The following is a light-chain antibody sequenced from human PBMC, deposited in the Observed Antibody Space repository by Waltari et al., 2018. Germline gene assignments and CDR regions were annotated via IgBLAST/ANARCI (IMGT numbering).Light chain of an antibody. Sequence: QSALTQTASVSGSPGQALTISCSRTSSALGTYNLVSWYQQHPGKAPTLIIYDVNKRPSGVSNRFSGSKSGNTAFLTISGLQTADEADYYCCSYVGSAISVFGGGTKLTVL. J-gene: IGLJ3*02. V-gene: IGLV2-23*02. CDR1: SSALGTYNL. CDR3: CSYVGSAISV. CDR2: DVN.